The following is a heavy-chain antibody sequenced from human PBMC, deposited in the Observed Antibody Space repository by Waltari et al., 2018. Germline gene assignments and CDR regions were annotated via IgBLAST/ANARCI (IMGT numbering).Heavy chain of an antibody. Sequence: LESGGGLVQPGGSLNLSCAASGFTFGHFAMNWVRQAPGNGLEWVSVISGSSAAIHYADSLKGRFTVSRDNSNNTLYLQMNRLTADDTAIYYCAKAPYQLPYLESWGRGTLVTVSS. D-gene: IGHD2-2*01. CDR2: ISGSSAAI. CDR3: AKAPYQLPYLES. V-gene: IGHV3-23*01. J-gene: IGHJ1*01. CDR1: GFTFGHFA.